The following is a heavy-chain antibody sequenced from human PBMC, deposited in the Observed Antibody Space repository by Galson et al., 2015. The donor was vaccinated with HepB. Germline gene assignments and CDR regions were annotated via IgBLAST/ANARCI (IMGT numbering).Heavy chain of an antibody. CDR3: AIWTVRYFDWATSKSPDYYYGMDV. J-gene: IGHJ6*02. V-gene: IGHV1-69*06. Sequence: SVKVSCKASGGTFSSYAVSWVRQAPGQGLEWMGGVIPILDTTNYAQKFQGRVTITADTSTTTAYMELSGLRSEDTAVYYCAIWTVRYFDWATSKSPDYYYGMDVWGRGTTVIVSS. CDR1: GGTFSSYA. D-gene: IGHD3-9*01. CDR2: VIPILDTT.